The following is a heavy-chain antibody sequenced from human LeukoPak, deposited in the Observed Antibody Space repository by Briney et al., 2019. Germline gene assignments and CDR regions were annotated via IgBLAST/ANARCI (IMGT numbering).Heavy chain of an antibody. CDR3: AREAARPDY. J-gene: IGHJ4*02. D-gene: IGHD6-6*01. CDR2: IKQEGSEK. V-gene: IGHV3-7*01. Sequence: GGSPRLSCAASGFTFSSYWMSWVRQAPGKGLEWVANIKQEGSEKYYVDSVKGRFTISRDNAENSLYLQMNSLRVEDTAVYYCAREAARPDYWGQGTLVTVSS. CDR1: GFTFSSYW.